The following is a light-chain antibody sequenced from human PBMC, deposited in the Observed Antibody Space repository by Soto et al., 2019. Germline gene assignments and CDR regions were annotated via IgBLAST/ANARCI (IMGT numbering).Light chain of an antibody. Sequence: QAVVTHVPSLTVSPGGTVTLTCVSSTGTVTSGHYPYWVQQKPGQAPRTLIYDTVKKHSWTPARFSGSLLGGKAALTLSGAQPEDEAHYYCLLSYKGTYVFGHGTKVNV. J-gene: IGLJ1*01. CDR2: DTV. V-gene: IGLV7-46*01. CDR1: TGTVTSGHY. CDR3: LLSYKGTYV.